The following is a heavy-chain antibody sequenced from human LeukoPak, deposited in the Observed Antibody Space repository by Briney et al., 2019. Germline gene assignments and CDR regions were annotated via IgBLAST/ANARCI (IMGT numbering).Heavy chain of an antibody. D-gene: IGHD3-22*01. CDR3: ARHRSGYYRRFDY. CDR1: GGSFSGYY. Sequence: SETLSLTCAVYGGSFSGYYWSWIRQPPGKGLEWIGEINHSGSTNYNPSLKSRVTISVDTSKNQFSLKLSSVTAADTAVYYCARHRSGYYRRFDYWGQGTLVTVSS. V-gene: IGHV4-34*01. J-gene: IGHJ4*02. CDR2: INHSGST.